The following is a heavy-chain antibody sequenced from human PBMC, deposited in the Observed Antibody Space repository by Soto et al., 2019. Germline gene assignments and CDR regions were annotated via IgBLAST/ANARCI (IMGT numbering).Heavy chain of an antibody. CDR2: INAGGGYT. D-gene: IGHD3-16*01. Sequence: ASVKVSCKASGYSFTNYYMHWVRQAPGQGLEWMGTINAGGGYTTYAQRFQGGVTMTRDTSTSTAYMELSSLRSEDTAVYYCASAWGPSYYYGMDVWGQGTTVTSP. J-gene: IGHJ6*02. V-gene: IGHV1-46*01. CDR3: ASAWGPSYYYGMDV. CDR1: GYSFTNYY.